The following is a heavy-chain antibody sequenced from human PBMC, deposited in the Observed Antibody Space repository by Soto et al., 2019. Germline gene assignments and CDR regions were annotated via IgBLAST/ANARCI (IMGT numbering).Heavy chain of an antibody. V-gene: IGHV1-58*01. J-gene: IGHJ4*02. CDR2: IVVGSGNT. CDR1: GFTFTSSA. D-gene: IGHD2-15*01. CDR3: AAAPDGGTSVDY. Sequence: SVKVSCKASGFTFTSSAVQWVRQARGQRLEWIGWIVVGSGNTNYAQKFQERVTITRSMSTSTAYMELSSLRSEDTAVYYCAAAPDGGTSVDYWGQGTLVTVPQ.